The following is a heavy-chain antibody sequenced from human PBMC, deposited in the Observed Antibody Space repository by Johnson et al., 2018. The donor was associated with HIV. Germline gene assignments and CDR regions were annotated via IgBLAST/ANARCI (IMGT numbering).Heavy chain of an antibody. V-gene: IGHV3-30*14. Sequence: QVQLVESGGGVVQPGRSLRLSCAASGFTLSDSALHWVRQAPGKGLEWVAVISYDGSNILYADSVKGRFTISRDNSKNTLYLQMNSLRAEDTAVYYCARDHRAYCGGDCYSDAFDIWGQGTMVTVSS. D-gene: IGHD2-21*02. J-gene: IGHJ3*02. CDR3: ARDHRAYCGGDCYSDAFDI. CDR2: ISYDGSNI. CDR1: GFTLSDSA.